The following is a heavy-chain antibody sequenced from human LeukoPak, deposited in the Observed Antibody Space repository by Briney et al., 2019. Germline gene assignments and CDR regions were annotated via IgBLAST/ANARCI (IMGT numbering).Heavy chain of an antibody. CDR2: INHSGST. CDR1: GGSFSGYY. CDR3: ASRAKYDSSGYYSPLNY. D-gene: IGHD3-22*01. J-gene: IGHJ4*02. V-gene: IGHV4-34*01. Sequence: SETLSLACAVYGGSFSGYYWSWIRQPPGKGLEWIGEINHSGSTNYNPSLKSRLTISVDTSKNQFSLKLSSVTAADTAVYYCASRAKYDSSGYYSPLNYWGQGTLVTVSS.